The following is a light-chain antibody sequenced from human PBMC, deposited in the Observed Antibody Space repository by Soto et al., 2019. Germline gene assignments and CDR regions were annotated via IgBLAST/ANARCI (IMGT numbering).Light chain of an antibody. J-gene: IGKJ4*01. CDR1: ESISSW. CDR2: KAS. V-gene: IGKV1-5*03. Sequence: DIQMTQFPSTLSASVGDRVTITCRASESISSWLAWYQQKPGKAPKILIYKASTLQSGVPSRFTGSGSGTEFTLTISSLQPDDFATYYCHHHSVFPLTFGGGTKVEIK. CDR3: HHHSVFPLT.